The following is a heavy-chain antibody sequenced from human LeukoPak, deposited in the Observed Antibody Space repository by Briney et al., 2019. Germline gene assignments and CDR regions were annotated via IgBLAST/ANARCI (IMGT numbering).Heavy chain of an antibody. CDR1: GYTFTGYY. J-gene: IGHJ4*02. Sequence: GASVTVSCKASGYTFTGYYMHWVRQAPGQGLEWMGWINPNSGGTNYAQKFQGRVTMTRDTSISTAYMELSRLRSDDTAVYYCARDPSLTYGDYFFDYWGQGTPVTVSS. V-gene: IGHV1-2*02. CDR2: INPNSGGT. D-gene: IGHD4-17*01. CDR3: ARDPSLTYGDYFFDY.